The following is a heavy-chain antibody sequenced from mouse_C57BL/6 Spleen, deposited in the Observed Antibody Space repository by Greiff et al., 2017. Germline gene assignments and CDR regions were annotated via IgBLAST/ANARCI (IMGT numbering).Heavy chain of an antibody. V-gene: IGHV1-69*01. CDR1: GYTFTSYW. J-gene: IGHJ3*01. CDR2: IDPSDSYT. Sequence: QVQLQQPGAELVMPGASVKLSCKASGYTFTSYWMHWVKQRPGQGLEWIGEIDPSDSYTNYNQKFKGKSTLTVDKSSSTAYMQLSSLTSEDSAVYYWARSGYYAQAWFAYWGQGTLVTVSA. CDR3: ARSGYYAQAWFAY. D-gene: IGHD1-1*01.